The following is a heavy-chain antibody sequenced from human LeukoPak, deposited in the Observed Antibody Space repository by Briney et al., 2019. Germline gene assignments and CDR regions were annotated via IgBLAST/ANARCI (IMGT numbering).Heavy chain of an antibody. CDR1: GGSFSGYY. CDR2: INHSGST. Sequence: SETLSLTCAVYGGSFSGYYWSWLRQPPGKGLEWIGEINHSGSTNYNPSLKSRVTISVDTSKNQFSLKLSSVTAADTAVYYCARGYCTNGVCYKGAAFDIWGQGTMVTVSS. CDR3: ARGYCTNGVCYKGAAFDI. V-gene: IGHV4-34*01. J-gene: IGHJ3*02. D-gene: IGHD2-8*01.